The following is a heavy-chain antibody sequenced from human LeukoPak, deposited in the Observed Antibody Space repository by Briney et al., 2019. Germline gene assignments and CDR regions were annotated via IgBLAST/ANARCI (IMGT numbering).Heavy chain of an antibody. CDR3: AREATMVRSAWFDP. Sequence: GASVTVSCKASGYTFTGYYMHWVRQAPGQGLEWMGWINPNSGGTNYAQKFQGRVTMTRDTSISTAYMELSRLRSDDTAVYYCAREATMVRSAWFDPWGQGTLVTVSS. J-gene: IGHJ5*02. V-gene: IGHV1-2*02. D-gene: IGHD3-10*01. CDR1: GYTFTGYY. CDR2: INPNSGGT.